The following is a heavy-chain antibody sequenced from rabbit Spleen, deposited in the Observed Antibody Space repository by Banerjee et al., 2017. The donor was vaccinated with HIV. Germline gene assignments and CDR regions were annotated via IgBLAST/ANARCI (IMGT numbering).Heavy chain of an antibody. D-gene: IGHD2-1*01. J-gene: IGHJ4*01. CDR1: GFSFSSRYY. Sequence: QSLEESGGGLVQPEGSLTLTCTASGFSFSSRYYMCWVRQAPGKGLEWIGCIGSGTTGNIYYASWAKGRFTISKTSSTTVTLQMTSLTAADTATYFCARGSAAMTMLIIGFYLNLWGQGTLVTVS. V-gene: IGHV1S40*01. CDR2: IGSGTTGNI. CDR3: ARGSAAMTMLIIGFYLNL.